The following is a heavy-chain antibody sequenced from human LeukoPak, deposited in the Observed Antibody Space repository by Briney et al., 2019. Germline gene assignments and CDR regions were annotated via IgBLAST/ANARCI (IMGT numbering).Heavy chain of an antibody. V-gene: IGHV3-23*01. CDR1: GFTFSSYA. CDR3: AKDSTAYVRYGGGDY. D-gene: IGHD3-16*01. Sequence: GGSLRLSCAASGFTFSSYAMSWVRQAPGKGLEWVSAISGSGGSTYYADSVKGRFTISRDNSKNTLYLQMNSLRAEDTAVYYCAKDSTAYVRYGGGDYWGQGTLVTVSS. CDR2: ISGSGGST. J-gene: IGHJ4*02.